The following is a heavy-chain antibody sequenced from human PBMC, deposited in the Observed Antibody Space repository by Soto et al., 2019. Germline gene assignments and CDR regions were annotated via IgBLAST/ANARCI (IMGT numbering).Heavy chain of an antibody. J-gene: IGHJ6*02. CDR2: INHSGST. Sequence: ASETLSLPCAVYGGSLSGYYLSWVRPPPGKGLEWIGEINHSGSTNYNPSLKSRVTISVDTSKNQFSLKLSSVTAADTAVYYCARIPGIAAAGTGEGYYYYYGMDVWGQGTTVTVSS. D-gene: IGHD6-13*01. CDR1: GGSLSGYY. V-gene: IGHV4-34*01. CDR3: ARIPGIAAAGTGEGYYYYYGMDV.